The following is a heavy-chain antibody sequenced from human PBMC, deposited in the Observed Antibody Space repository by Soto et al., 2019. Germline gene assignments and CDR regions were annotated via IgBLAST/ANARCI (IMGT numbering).Heavy chain of an antibody. CDR1: GFTFNNYG. CDR3: AKELLAAGLFDY. Sequence: QVQLVESGGGVVQPGRSLRLSCVASGFTFNNYGMHWVRQAPGKGLEWVAVISYDPRIKYYADSVKGRFTISRDNSKNTLYLEMNSLRAEDTALYYCAKELLAAGLFDYWGQGTLVTVSS. V-gene: IGHV3-30*18. CDR2: ISYDPRIK. J-gene: IGHJ4*02. D-gene: IGHD6-25*01.